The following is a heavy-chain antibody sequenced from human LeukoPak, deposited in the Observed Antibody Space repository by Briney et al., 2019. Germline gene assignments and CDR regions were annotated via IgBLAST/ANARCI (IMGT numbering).Heavy chain of an antibody. D-gene: IGHD3-3*01. CDR1: GFTFSSYG. J-gene: IGHJ4*02. V-gene: IGHV3-33*01. CDR2: IWYDGSNK. CDR3: ARDPSPYYDFWSGYSYYFDY. Sequence: GSLRLSCAASGFTFSSYGMHWVRQAPGKGLEWVAVIWYDGSNKYYADSVKGRFTISRDNSKNTLYLQMNSLRAEDTAVYYCARDPSPYYDFWSGYSYYFDYWGQGTLVTVSS.